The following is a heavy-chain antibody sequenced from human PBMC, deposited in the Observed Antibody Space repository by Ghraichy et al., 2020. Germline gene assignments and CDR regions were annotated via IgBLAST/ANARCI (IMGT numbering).Heavy chain of an antibody. Sequence: SETLSLTCAVYGGSFSGYYWSWIRQPPGKGLEWIGEINHSGSTNYNPSLKSRVTISVDTSKNQFSLKLSSVTAADTAVYYCARGRRFTFGGVIRTVAFDIWGQGTMVTVSS. J-gene: IGHJ3*02. V-gene: IGHV4-34*01. CDR3: ARGRRFTFGGVIRTVAFDI. D-gene: IGHD3-16*02. CDR2: INHSGST. CDR1: GGSFSGYY.